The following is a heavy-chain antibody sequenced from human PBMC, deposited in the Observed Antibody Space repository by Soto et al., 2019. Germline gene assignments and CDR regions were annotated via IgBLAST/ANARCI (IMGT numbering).Heavy chain of an antibody. D-gene: IGHD3-16*02. CDR3: AKTTGLRLGELSLYSPWGYYYGMDV. V-gene: IGHV3-23*01. CDR1: GFTFSSYA. J-gene: IGHJ6*02. Sequence: EVQLLESGGGLVQPGGSLRLSCAASGFTFSSYAMSWVRQAPGKGLEWVSAISGSGGSTYYADSVKGRFTISRDNSKNTLYLQLNRLRAEDTAVYYCAKTTGLRLGELSLYSPWGYYYGMDVRGQGTTVTVSS. CDR2: ISGSGGST.